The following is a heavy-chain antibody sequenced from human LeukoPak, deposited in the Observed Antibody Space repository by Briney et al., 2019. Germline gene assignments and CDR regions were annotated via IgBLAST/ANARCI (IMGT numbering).Heavy chain of an antibody. J-gene: IGHJ4*02. CDR1: GYTFTGYF. D-gene: IGHD3-22*01. CDR2: INPRSGGT. Sequence: ASVKVSCKASGYTFTGYFMHWVRQAPGQGPEWTGWINPRSGGTNYAQNFQGRVTMTRDTSISTAYMELSRLVSDDTAVYYCARETGRRDYYDSSGYLEHWGQGTLVTVSS. CDR3: ARETGRRDYYDSSGYLEH. V-gene: IGHV1-2*02.